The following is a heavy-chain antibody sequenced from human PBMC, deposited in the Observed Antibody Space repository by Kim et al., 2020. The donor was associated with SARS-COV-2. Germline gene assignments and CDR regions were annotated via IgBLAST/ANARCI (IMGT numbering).Heavy chain of an antibody. CDR2: ISGSGGST. CDR3: AKDWAIYSSGWLFDY. Sequence: GGSLRLSCAASGFTFSSYAMSWVRQAPGKGLEWVSAISGSGGSTYYADSVKGRFTISRDNSKNTLYLQMNSLRAEDTAVYYCAKDWAIYSSGWLFDYWGQGTLVTVSS. V-gene: IGHV3-23*01. D-gene: IGHD6-19*01. J-gene: IGHJ4*02. CDR1: GFTFSSYA.